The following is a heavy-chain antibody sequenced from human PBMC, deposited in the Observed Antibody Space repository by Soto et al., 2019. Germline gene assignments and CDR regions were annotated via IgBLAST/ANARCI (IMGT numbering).Heavy chain of an antibody. CDR1: GGSISSGGYY. D-gene: IGHD3-3*01. CDR2: IYYSGST. Sequence: SETLSLTCTVSGGSISSGGYYWSWIRQHPGKGLEWIGYIYYSGSTYYNPSLKSRVTISVDTSKNQFSLKLSSVTAADTAVYYCARDSQGGDFWSGYFTYNWFDPWGQGTLVTVSS. J-gene: IGHJ5*02. V-gene: IGHV4-31*03. CDR3: ARDSQGGDFWSGYFTYNWFDP.